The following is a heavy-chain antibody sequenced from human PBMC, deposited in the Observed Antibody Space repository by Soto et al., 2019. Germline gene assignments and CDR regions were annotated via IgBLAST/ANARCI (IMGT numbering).Heavy chain of an antibody. CDR2: FYYSGST. CDR1: GCSVSGGSYF. J-gene: IGHJ4*02. CDR3: AREGRMGTFDY. Sequence: SETLSLTSTDSGCSVSGGSYFWSWVRQPPGKGLEWIGYFYYSGSTKYNPSLKSRVTILEDTSKNQFSLKLNSVTAADTAVYYCAREGRMGTFDYWGQGALVTVS. D-gene: IGHD1-1*01. V-gene: IGHV4-61*01.